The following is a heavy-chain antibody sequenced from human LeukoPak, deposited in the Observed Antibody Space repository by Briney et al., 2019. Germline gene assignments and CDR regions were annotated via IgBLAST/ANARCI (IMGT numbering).Heavy chain of an antibody. Sequence: SQTLSLTCTVSGGSISSGGYYWSWIRQHPGNGLEWIGYIYYSGSTYYNPSLKSRVTISVDTSKNQFSLKLSSVTAAATAVYYCASGGYGLAFDYWGQGTLVTVSS. D-gene: IGHD5-18*01. J-gene: IGHJ4*02. V-gene: IGHV4-31*03. CDR2: IYYSGST. CDR3: ASGGYGLAFDY. CDR1: GGSISSGGYY.